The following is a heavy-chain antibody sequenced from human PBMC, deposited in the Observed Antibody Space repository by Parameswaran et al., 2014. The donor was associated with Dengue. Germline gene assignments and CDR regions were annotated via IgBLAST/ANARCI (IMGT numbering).Heavy chain of an antibody. Sequence: WIRQPQEGLEWVAVIWYDGGNKYYADSVKGRFTISRDNSKNTLYLQMNSLRAEDTAVYYCARGEDIVVVPAAMLGRSTEYFQHWGQGTLVTVSS. V-gene: IGHV3-33*01. CDR2: IWYDGGNK. D-gene: IGHD2-2*01. CDR3: ARGEDIVVVPAAMLGRSTEYFQH. J-gene: IGHJ1*01.